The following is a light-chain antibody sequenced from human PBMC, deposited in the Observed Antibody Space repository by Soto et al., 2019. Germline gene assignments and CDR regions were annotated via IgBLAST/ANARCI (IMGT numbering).Light chain of an antibody. V-gene: IGKV1D-12*01. Sequence: DIPMTQSPSSVSASVGDRVTITCRASQGISSWLAWYQQVPGKAPKLLIYAAATLQSGVSSRFSGSYSGTDFTLTISSLQPGDFATYYCQQTDTYPYTFGQGTKVEIK. CDR1: QGISSW. J-gene: IGKJ2*01. CDR2: AAA. CDR3: QQTDTYPYT.